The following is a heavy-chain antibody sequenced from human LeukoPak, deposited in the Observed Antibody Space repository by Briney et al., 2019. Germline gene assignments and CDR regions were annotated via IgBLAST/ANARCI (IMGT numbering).Heavy chain of an antibody. V-gene: IGHV3-43*01. CDR3: AKGTGRSTLNWFDP. CDR2: ISWDGDNT. J-gene: IGHJ5*02. CDR1: GFTFSTYG. D-gene: IGHD1-14*01. Sequence: HPGGSLRLSCAASGFTFSTYGMHWVRQAPGKGLEWVSLISWDGDNTYYADSVKGRFTISRDNSKNSLDLQMNSLRTEDTALYYCAKGTGRSTLNWFDPWGQGTLVTVSS.